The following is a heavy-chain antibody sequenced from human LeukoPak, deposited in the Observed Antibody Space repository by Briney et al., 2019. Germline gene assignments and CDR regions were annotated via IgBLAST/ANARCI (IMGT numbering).Heavy chain of an antibody. V-gene: IGHV3-74*01. D-gene: IGHD2-2*01. CDR1: GFTFTKFW. CDR2: VKDDGIST. CDR3: ATGPYAAFEM. J-gene: IGHJ3*02. Sequence: GGSLRLSCAASGFTFTKFWMHWVRQAPGRRLVWVSRVKDDGISTLYADSVKGRFTISRDNAKNTLYLQMNSLRADDTALYYCATGPYAAFEMWGQGTMVTVSS.